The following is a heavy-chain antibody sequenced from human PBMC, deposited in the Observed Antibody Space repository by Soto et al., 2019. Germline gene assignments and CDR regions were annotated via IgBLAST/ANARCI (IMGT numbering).Heavy chain of an antibody. D-gene: IGHD5-12*01. J-gene: IGHJ4*02. CDR1: GGTFGSYG. CDR2: IIPIFGSA. CDR3: AREAGYNLGPFDY. V-gene: IGHV1-69*14. Sequence: QVQLVQSGAEVKKPGSSVKVSCKASGGTFGSYGLSWVRQAPGQGLEWMGGIIPIFGSANYAQKFQGRVTIPADISTSTAYMELSSLRSEDTAVYSCAREAGYNLGPFDYWGQGALVTVSS.